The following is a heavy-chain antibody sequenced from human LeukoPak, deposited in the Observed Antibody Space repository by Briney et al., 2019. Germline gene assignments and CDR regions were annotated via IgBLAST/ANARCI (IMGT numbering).Heavy chain of an antibody. V-gene: IGHV3-48*01. J-gene: IGHJ6*02. Sequence: ISGDSTTIYYADSVKGRFTISRDNSKNTLYLQMNSLRAEDTAVYYCAKDLGGIDYYGMDVWGQGTTVTVSS. D-gene: IGHD1-14*01. CDR3: AKDLGGIDYYGMDV. CDR2: ISGDSTTI.